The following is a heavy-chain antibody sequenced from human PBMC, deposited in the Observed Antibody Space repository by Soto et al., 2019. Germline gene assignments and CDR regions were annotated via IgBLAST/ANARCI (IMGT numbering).Heavy chain of an antibody. D-gene: IGHD2-21*01. CDR3: ARHWIAGSSIP. V-gene: IGHV4-39*01. CDR2: IHYSGTS. Sequence: SETLSLTCSVSGDSISSSSQYWGWIRQPPGKGLEWIGSIHYSGTSYYNPSLKSRVTIFVDTSENQLSLKLSSVTAADTAVYYCARHWIAGSSIPWGQGTLVTVSS. J-gene: IGHJ5*02. CDR1: GDSISSSSQY.